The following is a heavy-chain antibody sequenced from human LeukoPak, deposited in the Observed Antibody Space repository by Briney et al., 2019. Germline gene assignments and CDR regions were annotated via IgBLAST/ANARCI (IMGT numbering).Heavy chain of an antibody. V-gene: IGHV4-34*01. J-gene: IGHJ6*02. CDR3: ARRPPVATGYYYYGMDV. D-gene: IGHD4-11*01. CDR2: INHSGST. Sequence: SETLSLTCAVYGGSFSGYYWSWIRQPPGKGLEWIGEINHSGSTNYNPSLKSRVTISVDTSKNQFSLKLSSVTAADTAVYYCARRPPVATGYYYYGMDVWGQGTTVTVSS. CDR1: GGSFSGYY.